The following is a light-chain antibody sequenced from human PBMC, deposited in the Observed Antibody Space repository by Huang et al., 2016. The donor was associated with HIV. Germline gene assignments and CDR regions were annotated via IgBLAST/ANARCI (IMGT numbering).Light chain of an antibody. V-gene: IGKV1-33*01. J-gene: IGKJ1*01. CDR2: DAS. CDR3: QQYDNIPPWT. Sequence: DIQMTQSPSSLSASVGDRVTITCQASQDIYNYLNWYQQKPGKAPKLLSHDASSLETGVPSRFSGSGSGTDFTFTISSLQPEDIATYYCQQYDNIPPWTFGQGTKVEIK. CDR1: QDIYNY.